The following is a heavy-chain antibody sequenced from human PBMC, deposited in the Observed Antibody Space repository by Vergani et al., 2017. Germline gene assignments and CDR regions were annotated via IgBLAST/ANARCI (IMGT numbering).Heavy chain of an antibody. CDR2: IKQAGSEK. V-gene: IGHV3-7*01. CDR3: ARAYPDYDFWSGYPD. D-gene: IGHD3-3*01. CDR1: GFTFSSYW. J-gene: IGHJ4*02. Sequence: EVQLVESGGGLVQPGGSLRLSCAASGFTFSSYWMSWVRQAPGKGLEWVANIKQAGSEKYYVDSVKGRFTISRDNAKNSLYLQMNSLRAEDTAVYYCARAYPDYDFWSGYPDWGQGTLVTVSS.